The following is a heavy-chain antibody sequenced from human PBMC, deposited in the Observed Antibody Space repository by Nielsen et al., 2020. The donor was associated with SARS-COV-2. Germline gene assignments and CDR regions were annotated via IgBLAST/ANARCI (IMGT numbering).Heavy chain of an antibody. CDR2: ISSSSSYI. Sequence: GESLKISCAASGFTFSSYSMNWVRQAPGKGLEWVSSISSSSSYIYYADSVKGRFTISRDNAKNSLYLQMNSLRAEDTAVYYCARGYAYSSSGGLYYFDYWGQGTLVTVSS. CDR1: GFTFSSYS. D-gene: IGHD6-6*01. V-gene: IGHV3-21*01. J-gene: IGHJ4*02. CDR3: ARGYAYSSSGGLYYFDY.